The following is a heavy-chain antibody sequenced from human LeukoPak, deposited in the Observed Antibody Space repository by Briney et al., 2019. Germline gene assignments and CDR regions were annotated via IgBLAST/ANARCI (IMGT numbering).Heavy chain of an antibody. J-gene: IGHJ4*02. CDR3: ARGGNYAPFDY. D-gene: IGHD3-16*01. CDR2: ISSSGSPI. Sequence: GGSLRLSCVVSGFTFGNEEMNWLRQTPGKGMEWVGYISSSGSPIHYGESVKGRFTISRDNAKNSLYLQMNSLRTEDTGVYYCARGGNYAPFDYWGQGALVAVSS. V-gene: IGHV3-48*03. CDR1: GFTFGNEE.